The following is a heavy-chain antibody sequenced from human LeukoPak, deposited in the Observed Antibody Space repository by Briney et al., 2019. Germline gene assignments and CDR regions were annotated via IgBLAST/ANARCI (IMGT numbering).Heavy chain of an antibody. CDR3: ARVDWLRDYYYYMDV. V-gene: IGHV4-39*07. CDR1: GGSISSSSYY. Sequence: SETLSLTCTVSGGSISSSSYYWGWIRQPPGKGLEWIGSIYYSGSTYYNPSLKSRVTISVDTSTNQFSLQLSSVTAADTAVYYCARVDWLRDYYYYMDVWGSGTTVTVSS. D-gene: IGHD5-12*01. CDR2: IYYSGST. J-gene: IGHJ6*03.